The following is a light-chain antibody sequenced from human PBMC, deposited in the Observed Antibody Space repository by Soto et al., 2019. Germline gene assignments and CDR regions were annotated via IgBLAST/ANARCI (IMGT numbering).Light chain of an antibody. Sequence: QLVLTQPASVSDSPGQSITISCIGTSSDIGGFYHVSWHQQHPGKAPKLIIYDVSNRPSGVSNRFSGSKTGNTASLIISGLQAEDEADYYCSSYTSSSSYVFGSGTKLTVL. J-gene: IGLJ1*01. CDR2: DVS. CDR1: SSDIGGFYH. CDR3: SSYTSSSSYV. V-gene: IGLV2-14*03.